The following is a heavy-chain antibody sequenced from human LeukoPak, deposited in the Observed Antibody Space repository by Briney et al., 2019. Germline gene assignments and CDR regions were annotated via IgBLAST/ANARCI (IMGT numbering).Heavy chain of an antibody. Sequence: GGSLRLSCAASGFTFSSYEMNWVRQAPGKGLEWVSYISSSGSTIKYRDSVKGRFTISRDNAKNSLYLQMNSLRAEDTAVYYCARSGVVAATHPLNYWGQGTLVTVSS. D-gene: IGHD2-15*01. CDR2: ISSSGSTI. CDR1: GFTFSSYE. CDR3: ARSGVVAATHPLNY. J-gene: IGHJ4*02. V-gene: IGHV3-48*03.